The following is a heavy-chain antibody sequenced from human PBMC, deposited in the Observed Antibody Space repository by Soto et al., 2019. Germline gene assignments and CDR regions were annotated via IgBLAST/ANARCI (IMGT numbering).Heavy chain of an antibody. J-gene: IGHJ4*02. V-gene: IGHV3-30-3*01. CDR1: GFTFSSYA. CDR3: ARTYCGGDCYSGFDY. D-gene: IGHD2-21*02. Sequence: QVQLVESGGGVVQLGRSLRLSCAASGFTFSSYAMYWVRQAPGKGLEWVAVISYDGSNKYYADSVKGRFTISRDNSKNTLYLQMNSLRAEDTAVYYCARTYCGGDCYSGFDYWGQGTLVTVSS. CDR2: ISYDGSNK.